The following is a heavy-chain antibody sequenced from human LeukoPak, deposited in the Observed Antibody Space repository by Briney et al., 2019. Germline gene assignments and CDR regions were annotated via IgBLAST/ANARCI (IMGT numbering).Heavy chain of an antibody. CDR3: ARAPSSSLYYFDY. J-gene: IGHJ4*02. CDR1: GFTFSSYS. Sequence: GGSLRLSCAASGFTFSSYSMNWVRQAPGKGLEWVSSSSSSSSYIYYADSVKGRFTISRDNAKNSLYLQMNSLRAEDTAVYYCARAPSSSLYYFDYWGQGTLVTVSS. V-gene: IGHV3-21*01. CDR2: SSSSSSYI.